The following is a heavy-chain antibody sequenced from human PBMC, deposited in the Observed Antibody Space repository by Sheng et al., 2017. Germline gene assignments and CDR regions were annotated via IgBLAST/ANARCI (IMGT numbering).Heavy chain of an antibody. J-gene: IGHJ6*03. CDR1: GFTFSDYY. V-gene: IGHV3-11*05. CDR2: ISSSSSYT. Sequence: QVQLVESGGGLVKPGGSLRLSCAASGFTFSDYYMSWIRQAPGKGLEWVSYISSSSSYTNYADSVKGRFTISRDNAKNSLYLQMNSLRAEDTAVYYCARDEAVVVPANHYYYYYYMDVWGKGTTVTVSS. D-gene: IGHD2-2*01. CDR3: ARDEAVVVPANHYYYYYYMDV.